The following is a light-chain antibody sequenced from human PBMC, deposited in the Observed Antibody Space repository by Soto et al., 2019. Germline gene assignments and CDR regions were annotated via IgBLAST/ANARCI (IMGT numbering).Light chain of an antibody. V-gene: IGLV2-14*01. Sequence: LTQSASVSGSPGQSITLSCPGTSSDIGGYDFVSWYQQHPGKAPKLMIYEVSNRPSGVSNRFSGAKSGNTASLTISGLRAEDEADYYCSSYTITATRVFGTGTKATVL. CDR2: EVS. J-gene: IGLJ1*01. CDR1: SSDIGGYDF. CDR3: SSYTITATRV.